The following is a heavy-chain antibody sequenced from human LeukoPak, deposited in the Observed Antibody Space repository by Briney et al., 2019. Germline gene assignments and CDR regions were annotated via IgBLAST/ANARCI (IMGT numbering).Heavy chain of an antibody. CDR1: GYSITSGYY. CDR2: IYHSGDT. CDR3: AKGTSSGWYYFDY. J-gene: IGHJ4*02. V-gene: IGHV4-38-2*02. D-gene: IGHD6-19*01. Sequence: SETLSLTCIVSGYSITSGYYWGWIRQPPGKGLEWIGSIYHSGDTYYNPSLKSRVTISVDASKNQFSLKLDSVTAADTAVYYCAKGTSSGWYYFDYWGQGTLVTVSS.